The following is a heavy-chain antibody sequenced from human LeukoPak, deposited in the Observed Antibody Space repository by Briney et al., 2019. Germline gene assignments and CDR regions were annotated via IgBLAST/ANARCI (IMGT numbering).Heavy chain of an antibody. J-gene: IGHJ4*02. CDR2: IYFNGNT. CDR1: GGSISSGNYY. V-gene: IGHV4-30-4*01. CDR3: ASESLDY. Sequence: PSETLSLTCTVSGGSISSGNYYWSWIRQPPGKGLEWIGYIYFNGNTYYNPSLTSRVTMSVDTSTNQFSLKLSSVTAADTAVYYCASESLDYWGQGTLVTVSS.